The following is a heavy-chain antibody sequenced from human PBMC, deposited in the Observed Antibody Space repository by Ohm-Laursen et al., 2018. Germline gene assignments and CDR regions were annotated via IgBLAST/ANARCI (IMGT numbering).Heavy chain of an antibody. Sequence: SLRLSCTASGFTFSNYWMHWVRQAPGKGLVWVSRINSDGSSISYADSVKGRFTISRDNAKNSLYLQMNSLRAEDTALYYCAKGGHTYYYDSSSFDYWGQGTLVTVSS. CDR3: AKGGHTYYYDSSSFDY. J-gene: IGHJ4*02. CDR2: INSDGSSI. CDR1: GFTFSNYW. D-gene: IGHD3-22*01. V-gene: IGHV3-74*01.